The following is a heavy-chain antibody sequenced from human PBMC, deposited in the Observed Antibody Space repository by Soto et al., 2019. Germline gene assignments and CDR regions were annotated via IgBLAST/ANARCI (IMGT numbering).Heavy chain of an antibody. Sequence: SETLSLTCTVSGASISNYYWSWIRQPAGKGLECLGRIYASGTTTYNPSLRNRVTMSVDTSKNQFSLNLNSVTAADTAVYYCARESRSELGTVEYWGQGTLVTVSS. D-gene: IGHD1-1*01. CDR2: IYASGTT. CDR1: GASISNYY. CDR3: ARESRSELGTVEY. J-gene: IGHJ4*02. V-gene: IGHV4-4*07.